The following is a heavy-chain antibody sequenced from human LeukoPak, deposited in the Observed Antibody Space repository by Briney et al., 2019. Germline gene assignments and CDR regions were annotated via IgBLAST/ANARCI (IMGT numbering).Heavy chain of an antibody. J-gene: IGHJ6*04. CDR2: IYYSGST. CDR1: GGSISGSSYY. CDR3: ARGSAVAGMDV. Sequence: SETLSLTCTVSGGSISGSSYYWGWIRQPPGKGLEWIGSIYYSGSTYYNPSLKSRVTISVDTSKNQFSLKLSSVTAADTAVYYCARGSAVAGMDVWGKGTTVTVSS. V-gene: IGHV4-39*07. D-gene: IGHD6-19*01.